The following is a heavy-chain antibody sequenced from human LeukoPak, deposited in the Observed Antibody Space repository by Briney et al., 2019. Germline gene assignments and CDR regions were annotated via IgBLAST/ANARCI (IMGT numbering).Heavy chain of an antibody. V-gene: IGHV4-59*13. CDR3: ARGSGSYGFFDV. Sequence: SETLSLTCSVSGGDLSTYHWSWIRQSPGEAFEYIGDVYYSGSTNYSPSLRSRVTISLDVSKNQCSLNVRSVTAADTAVYYCARGSGSYGFFDVWGQGTLVTVSA. CDR1: GGDLSTYH. J-gene: IGHJ4*02. D-gene: IGHD5-18*01. CDR2: VYYSGST.